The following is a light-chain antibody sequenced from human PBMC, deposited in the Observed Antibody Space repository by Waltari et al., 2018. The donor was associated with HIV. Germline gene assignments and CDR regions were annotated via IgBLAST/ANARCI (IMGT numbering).Light chain of an antibody. V-gene: IGKV1-9*01. CDR2: ATS. Sequence: DIQLTQSPSFTSASVGDRVTITCRASQGIGSNLAWYRQNPGQAPRLLIFATSTLESGVPSRFSGSGSGTEFALTIKSLQPEDFATYYCQHLNTYPLFTFGPGTTVDIK. CDR3: QHLNTYPLFT. J-gene: IGKJ3*01. CDR1: QGIGSN.